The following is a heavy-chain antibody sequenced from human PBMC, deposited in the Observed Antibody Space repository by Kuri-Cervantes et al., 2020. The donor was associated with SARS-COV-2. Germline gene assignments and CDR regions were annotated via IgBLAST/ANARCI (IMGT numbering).Heavy chain of an antibody. V-gene: IGHV1-69*13. CDR1: GGTFSSYA. Sequence: SVKVSCKASGGTFSSYAISWVRQAPGQGLEWMGGIIPIFGTANYAQKFQGRVTITADESTSTAYMELSSLRSEDTAVYYCARSPGDGDYDPFDYWGQGTLVTVS. CDR3: ARSPGDGDYDPFDY. D-gene: IGHD4-17*01. J-gene: IGHJ4*02. CDR2: IIPIFGTA.